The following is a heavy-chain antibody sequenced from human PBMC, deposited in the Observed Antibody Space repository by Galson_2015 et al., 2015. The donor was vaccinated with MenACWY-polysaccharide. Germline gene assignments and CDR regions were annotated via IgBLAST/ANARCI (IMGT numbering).Heavy chain of an antibody. CDR2: LSPTTGNT. Sequence: SLRLSCAGSGVTFSSYGMGWVRQAPGKGLEWVSGLSPTTGNTYYADSVRGRFTISRDNSKNTLYLQMNSLRAEDTAVYYCAKGAAHYGSGNYYDYWGQGTQVTV. J-gene: IGHJ4*02. CDR1: GVTFSSYG. D-gene: IGHD3-10*01. V-gene: IGHV3-23*01. CDR3: AKGAAHYGSGNYYDY.